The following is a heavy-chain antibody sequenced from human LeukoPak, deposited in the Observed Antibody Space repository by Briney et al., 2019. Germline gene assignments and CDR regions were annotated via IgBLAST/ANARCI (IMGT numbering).Heavy chain of an antibody. V-gene: IGHV1-69*06. J-gene: IGHJ3*02. CDR3: ARDTVTADAFDI. CDR1: GGTFISYA. Sequence: GASVKVSCKASGGTFISYAISWVRQAPGQGLEWMGGIIPIFGTANYAQKFQGRVTITADKSTTTAYMELSNLRSEDTAAYYCARDTVTADAFDIWGQGTMVTVSS. CDR2: IIPIFGTA. D-gene: IGHD4-17*01.